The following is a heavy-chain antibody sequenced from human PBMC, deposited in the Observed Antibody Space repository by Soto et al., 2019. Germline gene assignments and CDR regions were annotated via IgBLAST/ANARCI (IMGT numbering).Heavy chain of an antibody. Sequence: ASVKVSCKPSGYTFNTYYLHWVRQAPGQALEWMGVIHPSGGGTTYAQKFLGRVTVTRDTSTSTVFMELSSLRSDDTAVYYCARGGHIAVVTASFDYWGQGTLISVSS. CDR3: ARGGHIAVVTASFDY. J-gene: IGHJ4*02. CDR2: IHPSGGGT. CDR1: GYTFNTYY. D-gene: IGHD2-21*02. V-gene: IGHV1-46*02.